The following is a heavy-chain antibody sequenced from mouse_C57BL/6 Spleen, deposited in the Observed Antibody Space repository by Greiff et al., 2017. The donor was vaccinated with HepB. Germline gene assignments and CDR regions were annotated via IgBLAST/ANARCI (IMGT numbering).Heavy chain of an antibody. Sequence: VQLQQSGPVLVKPGASVKLSCKASGYTFTDYYMNWVKQSHGKSLEWIGVINPYNGGTSYNQKFKGKATLTVDKSSSTAYMELNSLTSEDSAVYYCASYDYGSSYVYYARDYWGQGTSVTGSS. CDR2: INPYNGGT. V-gene: IGHV1-19*01. CDR1: GYTFTDYY. D-gene: IGHD1-1*01. J-gene: IGHJ4*01. CDR3: ASYDYGSSYVYYARDY.